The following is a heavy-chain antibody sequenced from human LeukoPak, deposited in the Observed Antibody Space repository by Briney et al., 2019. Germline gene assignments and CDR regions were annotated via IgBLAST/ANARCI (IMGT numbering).Heavy chain of an antibody. D-gene: IGHD3-16*01. CDR2: IDPSDSYT. J-gene: IGHJ4*02. V-gene: IGHV5-10-1*01. Sequence: GESLQISCQGSGYTFTSYWISWGRQMPGKGLEWMGRIDPSDSYTNYSPSFRGHVTISADKAISTAYLQWSSLKASDTAMYYCARGFGSTWFEYWGQGTPVTVSS. CDR1: GYTFTSYW. CDR3: ARGFGSTWFEY.